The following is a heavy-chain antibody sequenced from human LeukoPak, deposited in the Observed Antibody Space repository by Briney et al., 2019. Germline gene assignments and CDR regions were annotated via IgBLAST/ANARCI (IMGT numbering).Heavy chain of an antibody. J-gene: IGHJ4*02. Sequence: GGSLRLSCATSGFTFDSFAMRWVRQVPGKGLEWISFISGDGINTYYADSVKGRFTISRDNSKYSLYLQMETLKTEDSALYYCAKGDWNDVPRDSWGQGTLVTVSS. CDR3: AKGDWNDVPRDS. D-gene: IGHD1-1*01. CDR2: ISGDGINT. V-gene: IGHV3-43*02. CDR1: GFTFDSFA.